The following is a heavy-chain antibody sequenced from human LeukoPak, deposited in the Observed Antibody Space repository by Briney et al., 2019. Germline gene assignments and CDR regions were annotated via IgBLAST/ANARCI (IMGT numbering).Heavy chain of an antibody. CDR1: GFIFSSHG. V-gene: IGHV3-21*01. D-gene: IGHD2-15*01. J-gene: IGHJ3*02. CDR3: ARDSGRDAFDI. CDR2: ISSSSSYI. Sequence: GGSLRLSCAASGFIFSSHGMNWVRQAPGKGLEWVSSISSSSSYIYYAGSVKGRFTISRDNAKNSLYLQMNSLRAEDTAVYYCARDSGRDAFDIWGQGTMVTVSS.